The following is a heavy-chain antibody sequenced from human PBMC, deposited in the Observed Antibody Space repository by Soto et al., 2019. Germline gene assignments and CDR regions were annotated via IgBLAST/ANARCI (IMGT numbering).Heavy chain of an antibody. CDR3: ARVGVIVGAPYFDY. CDR1: GGTFSSYA. Sequence: QVQLVQSGAEVKKPGSSVKVSCKASGGTFSSYAISWVRQAPGQGREWMGGIIPIFGTANYAQKFQGRVTITAATTTSYSHMGRRSPESEDKAVYYCARVGVIVGAPYFDYWGQGTLVTVSS. CDR2: IIPIFGTA. V-gene: IGHV1-69*06. J-gene: IGHJ4*02. D-gene: IGHD1-26*01.